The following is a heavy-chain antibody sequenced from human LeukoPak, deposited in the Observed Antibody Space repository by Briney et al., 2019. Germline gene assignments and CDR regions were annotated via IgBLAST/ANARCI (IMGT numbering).Heavy chain of an antibody. D-gene: IGHD1-1*01. CDR1: GFTFSSYG. CDR2: ISYDGSNK. J-gene: IGHJ5*02. Sequence: GGSLRLSCAASGFTFSSYGMHWVRQAPGKGLEWVAVISYDGSNKYYADSVKGRFTISRDNSKNTLYLQMNSLRAEDTAVYYCARGYLGYLGFDPWGQGTLVTVSS. V-gene: IGHV3-30*03. CDR3: ARGYLGYLGFDP.